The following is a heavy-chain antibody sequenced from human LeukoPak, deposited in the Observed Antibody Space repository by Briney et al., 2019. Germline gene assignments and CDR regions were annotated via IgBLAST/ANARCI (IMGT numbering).Heavy chain of an antibody. Sequence: ASVKVSCKASGYTFTNFYMHWVRQAPGQGLEWMGLIHPSDGDTKYAQEFQDRVTMTRDTSTSTVYMELSSLRFEDTAVYYCGRPLQRGSWTQRALDYWGQGTLVTVSS. CDR2: IHPSDGDT. CDR1: GYTFTNFY. D-gene: IGHD3-10*01. V-gene: IGHV1-46*01. J-gene: IGHJ4*02. CDR3: GRPLQRGSWTQRALDY.